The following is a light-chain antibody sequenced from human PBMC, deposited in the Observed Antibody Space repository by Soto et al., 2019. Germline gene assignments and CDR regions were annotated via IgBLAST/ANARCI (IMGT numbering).Light chain of an antibody. CDR3: QQYYSYPHT. Sequence: AIRMTQSPSSFSASTGDRVTITCRASQGISSYLAWYQQKPGKAPTLLIYAASTLQSGVPSRFSGSGSGTDCTLTISCLQSEDFATYYCQQYYSYPHTFGQGTKVEIK. J-gene: IGKJ1*01. V-gene: IGKV1-8*01. CDR1: QGISSY. CDR2: AAS.